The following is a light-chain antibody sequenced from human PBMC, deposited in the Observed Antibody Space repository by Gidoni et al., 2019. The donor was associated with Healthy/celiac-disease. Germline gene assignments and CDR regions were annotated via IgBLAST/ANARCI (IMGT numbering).Light chain of an antibody. J-gene: IGKJ1*01. CDR3: QQYNSYSAT. CDR1: QSISSW. CDR2: KAS. V-gene: IGKV1-5*03. Sequence: DIQMTQSPSTLSASVGDRVTITCRAIQSISSWLAWYQQKPGKAPKLLIYKASSLESGVTSRFSGSGSWTEFTLTIGSLQADDFATYYCQQYNSYSATFXQXTKVEIK.